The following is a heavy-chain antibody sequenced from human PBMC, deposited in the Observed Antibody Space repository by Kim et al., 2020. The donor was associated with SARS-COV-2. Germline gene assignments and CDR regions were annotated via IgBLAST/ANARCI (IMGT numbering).Heavy chain of an antibody. D-gene: IGHD1-7*01. J-gene: IGHJ4*02. V-gene: IGHV3-23*01. CDR1: GFTFSSCA. CDR2: ISGSGAGGST. Sequence: GGSLRLSCAASGFTFSSCAMSWVRQAPGKGLEWVSTISGSGAGGSTYYADSVKGRFTISRDNSKNTLYLQMNSLRAEDTAVYYCAKFSGRLLHNWNYGGWGQGTLVTVSS. CDR3: AKFSGRLLHNWNYGG.